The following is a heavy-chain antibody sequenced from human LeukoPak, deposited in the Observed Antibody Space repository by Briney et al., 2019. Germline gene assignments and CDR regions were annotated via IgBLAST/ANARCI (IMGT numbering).Heavy chain of an antibody. D-gene: IGHD1-14*01. V-gene: IGHV7-4-1*02. Sequence: ASVKVSCKASGYTFTSYAMNWVRQAPGQGLEWMGWININTGNPTYAQGFTGRFVFSLDTSVSTAYLQISSLKAEDTAVYYCARDRWDQTPELGDAFDIWGQGTMVTVSS. CDR2: ININTGNP. CDR3: ARDRWDQTPELGDAFDI. CDR1: GYTFTSYA. J-gene: IGHJ3*02.